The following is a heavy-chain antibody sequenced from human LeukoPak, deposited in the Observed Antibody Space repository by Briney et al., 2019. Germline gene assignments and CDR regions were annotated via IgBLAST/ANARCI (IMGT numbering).Heavy chain of an antibody. V-gene: IGHV1-46*01. Sequence: ASVKVSCKASGYTFTGYYMHWVRQAPGQGLEWMGIINPSDGSTAFAQKFQGRVTMTGDAPTSTVYVELSSLRSEDTAIYYCARGPHSSSWPDIPRDYWGQGTLVTVSS. CDR3: ARGPHSSSWPDIPRDY. J-gene: IGHJ4*02. CDR2: INPSDGST. D-gene: IGHD6-13*01. CDR1: GYTFTGYY.